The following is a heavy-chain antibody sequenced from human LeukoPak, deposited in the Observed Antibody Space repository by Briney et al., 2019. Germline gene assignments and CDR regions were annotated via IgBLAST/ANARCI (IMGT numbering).Heavy chain of an antibody. V-gene: IGHV1-8*03. Sequence: ASVKVSCKASGYTFTSYDINWVRQAPGQGLERMGWMNPNSGNTGYAQKFQGRVTITRNTSISTAYMELSSLRSEDTAVYYCARVGSRYFDWLTSSYYYMDVWGKGTTVTVSS. J-gene: IGHJ6*03. CDR2: MNPNSGNT. CDR1: GYTFTSYD. D-gene: IGHD3-9*01. CDR3: ARVGSRYFDWLTSSYYYMDV.